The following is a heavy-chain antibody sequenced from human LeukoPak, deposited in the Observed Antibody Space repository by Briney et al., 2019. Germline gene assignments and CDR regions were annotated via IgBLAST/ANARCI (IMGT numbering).Heavy chain of an antibody. J-gene: IGHJ6*02. Sequence: KPSETLSLTCAVYGGSFSGYYWSWIRQPPGKGLEWIGEINHSGSTNYNPSLKSRVTISVDTSKSQFSLKLSSVTAADTAVYYCARLEDCTNGVCPLDGMDVWGQGTTVTVSS. CDR3: ARLEDCTNGVCPLDGMDV. CDR1: GGSFSGYY. D-gene: IGHD2-8*01. V-gene: IGHV4-34*01. CDR2: INHSGST.